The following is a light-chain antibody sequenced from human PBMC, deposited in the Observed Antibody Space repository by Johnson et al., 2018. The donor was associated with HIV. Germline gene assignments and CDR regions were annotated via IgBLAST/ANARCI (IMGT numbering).Light chain of an antibody. J-gene: IGLJ1*01. Sequence: QFVLTQPPSVSAAPGQKVTISCSGSSSNIGNNSVSWYQQVPGTAPKLLIYENKKRPSGIADRFSASKSGQSATLDITGLQTGDEADYSCGAWDSGLTAHFVFGSGTTITVL. CDR2: ENK. V-gene: IGLV1-51*02. CDR3: GAWDSGLTAHFV. CDR1: SSNIGNNS.